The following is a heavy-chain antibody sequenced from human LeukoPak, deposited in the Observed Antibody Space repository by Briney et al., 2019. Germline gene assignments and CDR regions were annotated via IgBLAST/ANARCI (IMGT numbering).Heavy chain of an antibody. D-gene: IGHD3-10*02. V-gene: IGHV3-48*03. Sequence: GGSLRLSCAASGFTFSSYAMNRVRQAPGKGLEWVSYISSSGSTIYYADSVKGRFTISRDNAKNSLYLQMNSLRAEDTAVYYCAELGITMIGGVWGKGTTVTISS. CDR3: AELGITMIGGV. J-gene: IGHJ6*04. CDR2: ISSSGSTI. CDR1: GFTFSSYA.